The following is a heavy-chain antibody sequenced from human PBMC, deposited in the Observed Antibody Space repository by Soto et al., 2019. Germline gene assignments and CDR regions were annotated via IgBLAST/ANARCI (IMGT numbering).Heavy chain of an antibody. D-gene: IGHD2-8*01. CDR3: VSPHINGRFDP. J-gene: IGHJ5*02. CDR1: GYSFTSRT. Sequence: ASVKVSCKTSGYSFTSRTIAWVRQAPGQGLEWLGWVSAYSGQTNYARKFQGRVTMTTDTDTSTAYVELESLRSDDTAVYYCVSPHINGRFDPWGQGTLVTVSS. V-gene: IGHV1-18*01. CDR2: VSAYSGQT.